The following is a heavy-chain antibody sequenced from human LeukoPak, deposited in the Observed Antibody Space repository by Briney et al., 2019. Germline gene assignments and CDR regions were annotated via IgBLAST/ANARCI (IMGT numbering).Heavy chain of an antibody. CDR2: INHSGST. Sequence: SETLSLTCAVYGGSFSGYYWSLIRQPPGKGLEWVGEINHSGSTNYNPSPKSRVTISVDTSKNQFSLKLSSVTAAATAVYYCARGWGHGSGSYLHRLFDYCRQGTLVTVS. D-gene: IGHD3-10*01. CDR3: ARGWGHGSGSYLHRLFDY. J-gene: IGHJ4*02. CDR1: GGSFSGYY. V-gene: IGHV4-34*01.